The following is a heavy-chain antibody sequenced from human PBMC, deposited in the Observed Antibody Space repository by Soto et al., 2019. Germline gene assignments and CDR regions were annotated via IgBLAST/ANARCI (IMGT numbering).Heavy chain of an antibody. CDR1: GGTFSSYA. J-gene: IGHJ5*02. Sequence: ASVKVSCKASGGTFSSYAISWVRQAPGQGLEWMGGIIPIFGTANYAQKFQGRVTITADESTSTAYMELSSLRSEDAAVYYCARFRGPPRYWFDPWGQGTLVTVSS. V-gene: IGHV1-69*13. D-gene: IGHD3-10*01. CDR3: ARFRGPPRYWFDP. CDR2: IIPIFGTA.